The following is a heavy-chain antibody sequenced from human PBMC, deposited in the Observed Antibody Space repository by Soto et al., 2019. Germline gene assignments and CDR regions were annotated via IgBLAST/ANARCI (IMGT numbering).Heavy chain of an antibody. CDR2: IYYSGST. CDR3: ASDSYGSLGLDY. D-gene: IGHD5-18*01. J-gene: IGHJ4*02. Sequence: QVQLQESGPGLVKPSQTLSLTCTVSGGSISSGGYYWSWIRQHPGKGLEWIGYIYYSGSTYYNPSLKSRLXXXVXXSKNQFSLKLSSVTAADTAVYYCASDSYGSLGLDYWGQGTLVTVSS. V-gene: IGHV4-31*03. CDR1: GGSISSGGYY.